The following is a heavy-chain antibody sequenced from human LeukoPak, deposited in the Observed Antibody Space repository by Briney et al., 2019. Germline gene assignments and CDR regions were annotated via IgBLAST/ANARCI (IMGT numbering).Heavy chain of an antibody. D-gene: IGHD5-18*01. V-gene: IGHV1-46*01. CDR2: INPSGGSR. CDR3: AREIGPIQLHLWGSAFDY. Sequence: ASMKVSCKASGYTFSNYYIHWVRQAPGQGLEWMGIINPSGGSRSYAQKFQGRLTVTRDTSTSTVYMELSSLRSEDTAVYYCAREIGPIQLHLWGSAFDYWGQGTLVTVSS. CDR1: GYTFSNYY. J-gene: IGHJ4*02.